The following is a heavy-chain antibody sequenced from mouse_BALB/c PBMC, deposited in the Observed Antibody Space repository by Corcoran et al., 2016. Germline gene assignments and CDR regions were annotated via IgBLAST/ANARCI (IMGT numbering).Heavy chain of an antibody. V-gene: IGHV1-84*02. Sequence: QIQLQQSGPELVKPGASVKISCKASGYTFTDYYINWVKQKPGQGLEWIGWIYPGSGNTKYNEKFKGKATLTVDTSSSTAYMQLSSLTSEDTAVYFCARFPYCNYQLHWYFDVWGAGTTVTVSS. D-gene: IGHD2-10*02. J-gene: IGHJ1*01. CDR1: GYTFTDYY. CDR3: ARFPYCNYQLHWYFDV. CDR2: IYPGSGNT.